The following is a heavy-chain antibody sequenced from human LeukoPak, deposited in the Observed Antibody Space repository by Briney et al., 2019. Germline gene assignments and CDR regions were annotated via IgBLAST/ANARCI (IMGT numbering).Heavy chain of an antibody. J-gene: IGHJ5*02. CDR2: IHYSGST. D-gene: IGHD3-22*01. CDR1: GGSISSEY. Sequence: KSSETLSLTCTVSGGSISSEYWSWIRQPPGKGLKWIGDIHYSGSTNYNPSLKSRVTISIDTSKNQFSLKLSSVTAADTAIYYCARDSGTMIVPWGQGTLVTVSS. CDR3: ARDSGTMIVP. V-gene: IGHV4-59*01.